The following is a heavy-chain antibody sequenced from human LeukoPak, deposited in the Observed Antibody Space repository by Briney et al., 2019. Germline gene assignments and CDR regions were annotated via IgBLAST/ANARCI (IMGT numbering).Heavy chain of an antibody. D-gene: IGHD3-22*01. CDR3: AKDRPNYYHSTGHYYRRNGDC. J-gene: IGHJ4*02. CDR2: ITSSGEST. Sequence: PGGSLRLSCVASGFTFSIYAMSWVRQAPGKGLEWVSSITSSGESTYYAGSVKGQFTISRDNSKNTLYLQMNSLRAEDTAVYYCAKDRPNYYHSTGHYYRRNGDCWGQGTLVTVSS. CDR1: GFTFSIYA. V-gene: IGHV3-23*01.